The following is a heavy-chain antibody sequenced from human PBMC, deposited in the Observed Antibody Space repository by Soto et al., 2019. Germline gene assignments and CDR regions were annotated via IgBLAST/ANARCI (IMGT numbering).Heavy chain of an antibody. D-gene: IGHD3-22*01. CDR1: GGTFSSYA. J-gene: IGHJ3*02. CDR2: IIPIFGTA. CDR3: ARDYKRITMIVFAFDI. Sequence: EASVKVSCKASGGTFSSYAISWVRQAPGQGLEWMGGIIPIFGTANYAQKFQGRVTITRDTSTSTVYMELSSLRSEDTAVYYCARDYKRITMIVFAFDIWGQGTMVTVSS. V-gene: IGHV1-69*05.